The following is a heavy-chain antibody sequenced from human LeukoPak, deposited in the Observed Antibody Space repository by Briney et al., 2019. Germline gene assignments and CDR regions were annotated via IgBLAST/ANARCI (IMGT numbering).Heavy chain of an antibody. J-gene: IGHJ4*02. CDR3: ARDLPYSSSWESIDY. V-gene: IGHV1-18*01. D-gene: IGHD6-13*01. Sequence: ASVKVSCKTSGYIFSNSDINWVRQATGQGLEWVGWISTYNGNTNYAQKIQGRVTMTTDTSTTTAYMELRSLRSDDTAVYYCARDLPYSSSWESIDYWGQGTLVTVSS. CDR2: ISTYNGNT. CDR1: GYIFSNSD.